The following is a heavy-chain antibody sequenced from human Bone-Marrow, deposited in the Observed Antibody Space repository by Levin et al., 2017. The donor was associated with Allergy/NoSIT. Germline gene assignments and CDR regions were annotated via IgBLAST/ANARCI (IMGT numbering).Heavy chain of an antibody. CDR2: MSGSGGRT. Sequence: GESLKISCAASGFTFSRYAMAWVRQAPGQGLEWISGMSGSGGRTVYADSVKGRFTISRDNSKNIMYLQMNSLRVEDTALYYCAREDNWNYDYWGQGTLVTVSS. J-gene: IGHJ4*02. CDR1: GFTFSRYA. D-gene: IGHD1-7*01. CDR3: AREDNWNYDY. V-gene: IGHV3-23*01.